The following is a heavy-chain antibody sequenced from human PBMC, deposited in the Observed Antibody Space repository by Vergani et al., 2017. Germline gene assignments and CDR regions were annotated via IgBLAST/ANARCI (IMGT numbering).Heavy chain of an antibody. CDR3: STDVQLERRQDYNYYMDE. CDR1: GYTFTGYY. Sequence: QVQLVQSGAEVKKPGASVKVSCKASGYTFTGYYMHWVRQAPGQGLEWMGWINPNSGGTNYAQKFQGRVTMTRDTSKSTAYKELSRLRSDDTAEYYCSTDVQLERRQDYNYYMDEGGKGSTVTV. CDR2: INPNSGGT. D-gene: IGHD1-1*01. J-gene: IGHJ6*03. V-gene: IGHV1-2*02.